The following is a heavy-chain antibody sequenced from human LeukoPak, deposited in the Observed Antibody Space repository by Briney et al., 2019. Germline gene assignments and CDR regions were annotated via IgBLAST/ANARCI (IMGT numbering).Heavy chain of an antibody. D-gene: IGHD6-6*01. CDR3: ASQSYSSFPYYYYYMDV. CDR1: GGSISSYY. J-gene: IGHJ6*03. V-gene: IGHV4-59*12. Sequence: SETLSLTCTVSGGSISSYYWSWIRQPPGKGLVWIGSIYYSRSTYYNPSLKSRVTISVDTSKNQFSLKLSSVTAADTAVYYCASQSYSSFPYYYYYMDVWGKGTTVTVSS. CDR2: IYYSRST.